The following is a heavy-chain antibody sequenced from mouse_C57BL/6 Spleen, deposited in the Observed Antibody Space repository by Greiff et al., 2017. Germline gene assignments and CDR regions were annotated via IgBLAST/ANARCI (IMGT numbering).Heavy chain of an antibody. Sequence: EVQVVESGGGLVKPGGSLKLSCAASGFTFSDYGMHWVRQAPEKGLEWVAYISSGSSTIYYADTVKGRFTISRDNAKNTLFLQMTSLRSEDTAMYYCAKLGQLAYWGQGTLVTVSA. CDR2: ISSGSSTI. CDR1: GFTFSDYG. D-gene: IGHD4-1*01. V-gene: IGHV5-17*01. CDR3: AKLGQLAY. J-gene: IGHJ3*01.